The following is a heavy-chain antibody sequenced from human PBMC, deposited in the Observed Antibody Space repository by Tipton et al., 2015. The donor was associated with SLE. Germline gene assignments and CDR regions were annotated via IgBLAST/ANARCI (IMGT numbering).Heavy chain of an antibody. V-gene: IGHV3-9*01. CDR2: ISWNSGSI. J-gene: IGHJ4*02. CDR3: AKGNSGRGFDY. D-gene: IGHD5-12*01. CDR1: EFTFEDYA. Sequence: SLRLSCAASEFTFEDYAMHWVRQAPGKGLEWVSGISWNSGSIGYADSVKGRFTISRDNAKNSLYLQMNSLRPEDTALYYCAKGNSGRGFDYWGQGTLVTVSS.